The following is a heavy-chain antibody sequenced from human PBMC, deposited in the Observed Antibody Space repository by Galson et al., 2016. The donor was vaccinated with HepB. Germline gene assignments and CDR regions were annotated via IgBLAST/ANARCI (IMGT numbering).Heavy chain of an antibody. Sequence: QSGAEVKKPGESLKISCKASGYSFTTYWIGWVRQMPGKGLEWMGSIYPGDSDTRYSPSFQGQVTISADRSTNTAYLQWSSLQASDTAIYYCARAFRGELRLLGWVSSYWYFDLWGRGTLVSVSS. J-gene: IGHJ2*01. CDR1: GYSFTTYW. V-gene: IGHV5-51*01. CDR2: IYPGDSDT. CDR3: ARAFRGELRLLGWVSSYWYFDL. D-gene: IGHD3-3*01.